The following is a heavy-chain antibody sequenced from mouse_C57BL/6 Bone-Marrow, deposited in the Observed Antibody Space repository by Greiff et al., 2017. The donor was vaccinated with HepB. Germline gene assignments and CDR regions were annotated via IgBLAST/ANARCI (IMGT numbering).Heavy chain of an antibody. CDR1: GYTFTNYW. Sequence: VQLQQSGAELVRPGTSVKMSCKASGYTFTNYWIGWAKQRPGHGLEWIGDIYPGGGYTNYNEKFKGKATLTVDKSSSTAYMQLSSLTSEDSAVYYCARERALPDPAWFAYWGQGTLVTVSA. J-gene: IGHJ3*01. CDR2: IYPGGGYT. V-gene: IGHV1-63*01. CDR3: ARERALPDPAWFAY. D-gene: IGHD3-3*01.